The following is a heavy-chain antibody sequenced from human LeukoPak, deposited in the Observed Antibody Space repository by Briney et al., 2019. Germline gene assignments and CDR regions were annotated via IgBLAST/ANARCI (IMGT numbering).Heavy chain of an antibody. J-gene: IGHJ4*02. CDR3: MGPAY. CDR1: GFTFSDYY. V-gene: IGHV4-59*05. Sequence: PGGSLRLSCAASGFTFSDYYMNWIRQPPGKGLEWIGSIYYSGSTYYNPSLKSRVTISVDTSKNQFSLKLSSVTAADTVVYYCMGPAYWGQGTLVTVSS. CDR2: IYYSGST.